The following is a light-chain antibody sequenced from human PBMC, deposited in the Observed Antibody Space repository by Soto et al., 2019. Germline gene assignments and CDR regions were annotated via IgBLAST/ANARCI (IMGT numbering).Light chain of an antibody. J-gene: IGKJ1*01. V-gene: IGKV1-39*01. CDR3: QQSYSTPRT. CDR1: QSISSY. Sequence: DIQMTQSPSSLSASVGDRVTITCRASQSISSYLNWYQQKPGKAPKLLIYAASSLQSGVPSRFSSSGSGTDFSLTISSLQPADFATYYCQQSYSTPRTFGQGTKVEIK. CDR2: AAS.